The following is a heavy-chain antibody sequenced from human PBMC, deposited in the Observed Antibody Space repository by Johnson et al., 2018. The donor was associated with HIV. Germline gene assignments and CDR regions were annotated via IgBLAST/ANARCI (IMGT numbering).Heavy chain of an antibody. J-gene: IGHJ3*02. CDR3: AREATYYDYVWGSYAFDI. D-gene: IGHD3-16*01. V-gene: IGHV3-66*01. Sequence: VQLVESGGGLVHPGGSLRLSCAASGFTVSSYTLHWVRQAPGKGLEWVSVIYSGGSTYYADSVKGRFTISRDNSKNTLYLQMNSLRAEDTAVYYCAREATYYDYVWGSYAFDIWGQGTMVTVSS. CDR2: IYSGGST. CDR1: GFTVSSYT.